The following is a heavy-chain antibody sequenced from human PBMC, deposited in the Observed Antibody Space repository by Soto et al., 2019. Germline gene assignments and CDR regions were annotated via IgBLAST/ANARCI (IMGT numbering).Heavy chain of an antibody. CDR1: GFTFSSYS. CDR2: ISSSSSTI. J-gene: IGHJ4*02. CDR3: ARDRAVAGTYVH. D-gene: IGHD6-19*01. Sequence: GGSLRLSCAASGFTFSSYSMNWVRQAPGKGLEWVSYISSSSSTIYYADSVKGRFTISRDNAKNSLYLQMNSLRAEDTAVYYCARDRAVAGTYVHWGKGTLVTVSS. V-gene: IGHV3-48*01.